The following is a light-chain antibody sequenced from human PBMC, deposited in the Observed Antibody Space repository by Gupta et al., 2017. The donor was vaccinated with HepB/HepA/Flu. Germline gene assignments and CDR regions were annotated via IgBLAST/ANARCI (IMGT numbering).Light chain of an antibody. CDR3: AVWDDKESGRV. CDR1: RSNIGTNY. Sequence: SVLTQPPSASASPGQTITISCSGSRSNIGTNYVCWYHQLPGTAPKVLIYRNNERPSVVPDRFSGSKSGTSASLAISGLRAEDEADYICAVWDDKESGRVFGGGTKLTVL. J-gene: IGLJ3*02. CDR2: RNN. V-gene: IGLV1-47*01.